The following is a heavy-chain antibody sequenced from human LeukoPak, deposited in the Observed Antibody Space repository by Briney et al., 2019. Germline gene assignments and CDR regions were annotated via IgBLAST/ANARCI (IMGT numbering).Heavy chain of an antibody. D-gene: IGHD2-15*01. Sequence: ASVKVSCKASGYTFTGYYMHWVRQAPGQGLEWMGWINPNSGGTNYAQKFQGRVTMTRDTSISRAYMELSRLRSDDTAVYYCARSRGYCSGGSCSGYYYYYMDVWGKGTTVTVSS. CDR2: INPNSGGT. J-gene: IGHJ6*03. V-gene: IGHV1-2*02. CDR1: GYTFTGYY. CDR3: ARSRGYCSGGSCSGYYYYYMDV.